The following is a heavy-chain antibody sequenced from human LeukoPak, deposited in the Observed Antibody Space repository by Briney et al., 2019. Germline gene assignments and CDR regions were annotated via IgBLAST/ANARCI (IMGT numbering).Heavy chain of an antibody. CDR1: GYTFTKYA. CDR2: INTNTGNP. V-gene: IGHV7-4-1*02. Sequence: ASVKVSCKASGYTFTKYAINWVRQAPGQGLEWVGWINTNTGNPTYAQAFTGRFVFSFDTSVNTAYLQISSLKAEDTAVYYCARVHYYDSSRYPHWLDPWGQGTLVTVSS. J-gene: IGHJ5*02. D-gene: IGHD3-22*01. CDR3: ARVHYYDSSRYPHWLDP.